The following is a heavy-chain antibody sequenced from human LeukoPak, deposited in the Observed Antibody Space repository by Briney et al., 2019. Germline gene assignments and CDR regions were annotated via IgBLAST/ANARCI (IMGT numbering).Heavy chain of an antibody. D-gene: IGHD6-13*01. CDR3: AKSWYSSSREFDY. CDR2: ISGSGGST. CDR1: GFTFDDYG. J-gene: IGHJ4*02. Sequence: GGSLRLSCAASGFTFDDYGMSWVRQAPGKGLEWVSAISGSGGSTYYADSVKGRFTISRDNSKNTLYLQMNSLRAEDTAVYYCAKSWYSSSREFDYWGQGTLVTVSS. V-gene: IGHV3-23*01.